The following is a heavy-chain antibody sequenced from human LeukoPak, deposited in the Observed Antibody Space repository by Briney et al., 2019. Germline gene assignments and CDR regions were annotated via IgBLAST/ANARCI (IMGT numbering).Heavy chain of an antibody. CDR1: GGSISSSSYY. V-gene: IGHV4-39*07. D-gene: IGHD2-2*01. Sequence: PSETLSLTCTVSGGSISSSSYYWGWIRQPPGKGLEWIGSIYYSGSTYYNPSLKSRVTISVDTSKNQFSLKLSSVTAADTAVYYCASGDYCSITSGPELHAFDIWGQGTMVTVSS. J-gene: IGHJ3*02. CDR2: IYYSGST. CDR3: ASGDYCSITSGPELHAFDI.